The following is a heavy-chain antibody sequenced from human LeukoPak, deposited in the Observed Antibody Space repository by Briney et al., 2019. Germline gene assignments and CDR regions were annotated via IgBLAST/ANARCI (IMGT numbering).Heavy chain of an antibody. D-gene: IGHD3-10*01. Sequence: GASVKVSCKASGYTFTSYGISWVRQAPGQGLEWMGWISAYNGNTNYAQKLQGRVTMTRDTSISTAYMELSRLRSDDTAVYYCARDAPYYGSGSYYLRDDYWGQGTLVTVSS. CDR1: GYTFTSYG. CDR3: ARDAPYYGSGSYYLRDDY. J-gene: IGHJ4*02. CDR2: ISAYNGNT. V-gene: IGHV1-18*01.